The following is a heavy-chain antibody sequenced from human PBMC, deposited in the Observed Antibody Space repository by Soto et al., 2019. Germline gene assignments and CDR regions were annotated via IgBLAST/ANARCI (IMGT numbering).Heavy chain of an antibody. CDR1: GGTFSSYA. V-gene: IGHV1-69*13. CDR3: ARDPRGVAAAGVFDY. J-gene: IGHJ4*02. CDR2: IIPIFGTA. D-gene: IGHD6-13*01. Sequence: GASVKVSCKASGGTFSSYAISWVRQAPGQGLEWMGGIIPIFGTANYAQKFQGRVMITADESTSTAYMELSSLRSEDTAVYYCARDPRGVAAAGVFDYWGQGTLVTVSS.